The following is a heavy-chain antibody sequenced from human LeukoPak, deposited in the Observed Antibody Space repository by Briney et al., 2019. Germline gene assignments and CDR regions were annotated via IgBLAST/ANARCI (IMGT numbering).Heavy chain of an antibody. Sequence: PGGSLRLSCAASGFTFSSYAMHWVRQAPGKGLEWVAVISYDGSNKYYADSVKGRFTISRDNSKNTLYLQMNSLRAEDTAVYYCARDTYCSGGSCYYWFDPWGQVTLVTVSS. D-gene: IGHD2-15*01. CDR2: ISYDGSNK. CDR1: GFTFSSYA. V-gene: IGHV3-30-3*01. J-gene: IGHJ5*02. CDR3: ARDTYCSGGSCYYWFDP.